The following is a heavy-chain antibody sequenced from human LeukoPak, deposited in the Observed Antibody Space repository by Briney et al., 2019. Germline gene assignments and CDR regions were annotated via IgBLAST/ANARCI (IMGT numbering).Heavy chain of an antibody. CDR1: GFTFSNAW. D-gene: IGHD3-10*01. CDR3: TTDTGPPPPNYGSGSYAGGGNFDY. Sequence: GGSLRLSCAASGFTFSNAWMSWVRQAPGKGLEWVGRIKSKTDGGTTDYAAPVKGRFTISRDDSKNTLYLQMNSLKTEDTAVYYCTTDTGPPPPNYGSGSYAGGGNFDYWGQGTLVTVSS. V-gene: IGHV3-15*01. CDR2: IKSKTDGGTT. J-gene: IGHJ4*02.